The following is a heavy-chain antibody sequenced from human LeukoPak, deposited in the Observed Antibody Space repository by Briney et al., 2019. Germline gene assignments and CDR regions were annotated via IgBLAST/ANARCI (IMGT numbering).Heavy chain of an antibody. Sequence: GGSLRLSCAASGFTFSSYWMSWVRQAPGKGLEWVANINQDGREKYYVDSVKGRFTISRDNAKNSLYLQMNSLRAEDTAVYYCARGKIGSAAAFDYWGQGTLVTVSS. CDR2: INQDGREK. CDR1: GFTFSSYW. J-gene: IGHJ4*02. V-gene: IGHV3-7*03. D-gene: IGHD6-13*01. CDR3: ARGKIGSAAAFDY.